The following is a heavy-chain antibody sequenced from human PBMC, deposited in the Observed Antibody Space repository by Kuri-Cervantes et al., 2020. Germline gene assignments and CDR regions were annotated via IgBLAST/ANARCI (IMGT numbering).Heavy chain of an antibody. CDR2: ISPYNGDT. CDR1: GYTFNSYA. V-gene: IGHV1-18*01. D-gene: IGHD4/OR15-4a*01. J-gene: IGHJ4*02. CDR3: ARGMVADY. Sequence: ASVKVSCKASGYTFNSYAISWVQQAPGQGLEWMGWISPYNGDTRYAQKLQGRVTMTTDTSTGTAYMELRSLRSDDTAVYYCARGMVADYWGQGTLVTVSS.